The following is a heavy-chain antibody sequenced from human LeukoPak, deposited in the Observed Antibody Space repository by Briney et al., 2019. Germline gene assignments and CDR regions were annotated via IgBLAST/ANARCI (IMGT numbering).Heavy chain of an antibody. D-gene: IGHD4-11*01. CDR3: ARDHSPGWFDP. J-gene: IGHJ5*02. CDR2: ISGDGGTT. CDR1: GFTFSSSY. V-gene: IGHV3-74*01. Sequence: TGGSLRLSCAASGFTFSSSYMHWVRQAPGKGLVWVSRISGDGGTTAYADSVKGRFTISRDNAKNALYLQMNSLRAEDTAVYYCARDHSPGWFDPWGQGTLVTVYS.